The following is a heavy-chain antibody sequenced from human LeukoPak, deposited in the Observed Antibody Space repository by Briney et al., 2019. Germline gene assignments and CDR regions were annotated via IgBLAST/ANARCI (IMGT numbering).Heavy chain of an antibody. CDR3: AKGNSGSPNDY. CDR2: ISYDGDNK. D-gene: IGHD1-26*01. V-gene: IGHV3-30-3*01. CDR1: GFTFYSYA. Sequence: GGSLRLSCAASGFTFYSYAMHWVRQAPGKGLKSVAVISYDGDNKYYADSVEGRFTISRDNSKNTLYLQMNSLRADDTAVYYCAKGNSGSPNDYWGQGTLVTVSS. J-gene: IGHJ4*02.